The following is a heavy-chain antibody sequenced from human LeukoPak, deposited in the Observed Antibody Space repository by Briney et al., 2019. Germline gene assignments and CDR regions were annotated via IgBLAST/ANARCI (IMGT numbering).Heavy chain of an antibody. Sequence: GGSLRLSCAACGFTFSSYAMSWVRQAPGKGLEWVSAISGSGGSTYYADSVKGRFTISRDNSKNTLYLQMNSLRAEDTAVHYCAKGGWVTTDYFDYWGQGTLLTVSS. V-gene: IGHV3-23*01. CDR3: AKGGWVTTDYFDY. J-gene: IGHJ4*02. D-gene: IGHD4-17*01. CDR1: GFTFSSYA. CDR2: ISGSGGST.